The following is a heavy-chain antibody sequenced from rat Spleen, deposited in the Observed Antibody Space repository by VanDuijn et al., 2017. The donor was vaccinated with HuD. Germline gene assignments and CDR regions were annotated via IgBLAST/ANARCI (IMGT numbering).Heavy chain of an antibody. D-gene: IGHD1-12*01. J-gene: IGHJ2*01. V-gene: IGHV2-4*01. CDR1: GFSLTSYG. Sequence: QVQLKESGPGLVQPSQTLSLTCTVSGFSLTSYGVSWVRQPPGKGLEWIGAIWSGGSTDYNSALKSRLSITRDISTSQVFLKMNSLQTEDTAYYYCARANRDSYAHFDYWGQGVMVTVSS. CDR3: ARANRDSYAHFDY. CDR2: IWSGGST.